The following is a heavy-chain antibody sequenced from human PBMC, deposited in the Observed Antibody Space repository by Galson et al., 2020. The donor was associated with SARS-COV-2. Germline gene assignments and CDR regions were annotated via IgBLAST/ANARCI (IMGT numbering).Heavy chain of an antibody. D-gene: IGHD6-13*01. CDR3: ARDSIAAAAYYFDY. Sequence: ASVKVSCKASGYTFTGYYMHWVRQAPGQGLEWMGWINPNSGGTNYAQKFQGRVTMTRDTSISTAYMELSRLRSDDTAVYYCARDSIAAAAYYFDYWGQGTLVTVSS. J-gene: IGHJ4*02. CDR2: INPNSGGT. V-gene: IGHV1-2*02. CDR1: GYTFTGYY.